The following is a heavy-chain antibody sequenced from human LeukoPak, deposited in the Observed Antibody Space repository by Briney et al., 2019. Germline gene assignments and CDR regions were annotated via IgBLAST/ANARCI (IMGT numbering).Heavy chain of an antibody. D-gene: IGHD5/OR15-5a*01. Sequence: GGSLRLSCAVSEYSVSTNDMSWVRQFPGGELEWLSIIYSGGSKFYAASVKGRFTISRDISENTLHLEMNSLRAEDTAVYYCASLRQGWWYFEFWGRGTLVTAS. CDR3: ASLRQGWWYFEF. CDR1: EYSVSTND. CDR2: IYSGGSK. J-gene: IGHJ2*01. V-gene: IGHV3-53*01.